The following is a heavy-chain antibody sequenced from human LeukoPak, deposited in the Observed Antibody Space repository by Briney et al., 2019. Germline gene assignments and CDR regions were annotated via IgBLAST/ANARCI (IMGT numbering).Heavy chain of an antibody. V-gene: IGHV3-23*01. J-gene: IGHJ4*02. Sequence: PGGSLRLSCAASGFTFSSYAMSWVRQAPGKGLEWVSSISGSGGSTYYADSVKGRFTISRDNSKNTLYLQMNSLRAEDTAVYYCARSKHGDYDGMVFYYFAYWSQGTLATVSS. D-gene: IGHD4-17*01. CDR2: ISGSGGST. CDR3: ARSKHGDYDGMVFYYFAY. CDR1: GFTFSSYA.